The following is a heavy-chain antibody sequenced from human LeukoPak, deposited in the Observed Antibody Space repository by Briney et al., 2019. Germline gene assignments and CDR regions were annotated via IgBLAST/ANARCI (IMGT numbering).Heavy chain of an antibody. J-gene: IGHJ4*02. V-gene: IGHV1-69*06. CDR2: VIPIFGTA. Sequence: SVKASCKASGGTFSSYAISWVRQAPGQGLEWMGGVIPIFGTANYAQKFQGRVTITADKSTSTAYMELSSLRSEDTAVYYCARGSPYGDFYFDYWGQGTLVTVSS. CDR3: ARGSPYGDFYFDY. CDR1: GGTFSSYA. D-gene: IGHD4-17*01.